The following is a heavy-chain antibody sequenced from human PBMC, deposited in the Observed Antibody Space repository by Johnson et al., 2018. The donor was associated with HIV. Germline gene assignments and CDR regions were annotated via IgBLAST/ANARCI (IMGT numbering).Heavy chain of an antibody. V-gene: IGHV3-30-3*01. D-gene: IGHD3-10*01. Sequence: QVQLVESGGGLVQPGRSLRLSCAASGFTFSTYAMHWVRQAPGKGLEWVAVISYDGSNKYYADSVKGRFTIARDNSKNTLYLQMNSLRAEDTAIYYCAKDRQPANYGAFDVWGQVTMVTVSS. CDR3: AKDRQPANYGAFDV. J-gene: IGHJ3*01. CDR1: GFTFSTYA. CDR2: ISYDGSNK.